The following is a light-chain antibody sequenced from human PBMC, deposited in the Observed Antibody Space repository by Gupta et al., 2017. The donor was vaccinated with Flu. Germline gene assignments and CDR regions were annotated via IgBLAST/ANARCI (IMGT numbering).Light chain of an antibody. CDR1: SSDIGSYDY. J-gene: IGLJ2*01. CDR3: SSYSATGALAL. V-gene: IGLV2-14*04. CDR2: DVS. Sequence: INIPCTGTSSDIGSYDYVSWYQQSPGRAPKLMSYDVSNRPSGISDRFAGSKSGNTAYLTISGLQAEDEAEYYGSSYSATGALALFGGGTKVTVL.